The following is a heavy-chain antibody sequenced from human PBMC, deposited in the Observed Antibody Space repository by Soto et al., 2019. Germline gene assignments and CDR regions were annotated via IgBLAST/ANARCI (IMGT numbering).Heavy chain of an antibody. CDR1: GGSISSGGYY. V-gene: IGHV4-31*03. Sequence: SETLSLTCTVSGGSISSGGYYWSWIRQHPGKGLEWIGYIYYSGSTYYNPSLKSRVTISVDTSKNQFSLKLGSVTAADTAVYYCARGCTNGVCYNQLSGLHYGMDVWGQGTRVTVSS. J-gene: IGHJ6*02. D-gene: IGHD2-8*01. CDR3: ARGCTNGVCYNQLSGLHYGMDV. CDR2: IYYSGST.